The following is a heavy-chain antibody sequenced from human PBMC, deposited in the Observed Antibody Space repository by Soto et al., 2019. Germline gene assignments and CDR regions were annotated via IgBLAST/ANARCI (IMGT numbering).Heavy chain of an antibody. J-gene: IGHJ4*02. CDR1: GFTFSSYA. V-gene: IGHV3-23*01. D-gene: IGHD5-12*01. CDR2: ISGSGGRT. Sequence: PGGSLRLSCAASGFTFSSYAMSWVRQAPGKGLEWVSEISGSGGRTYYADSVKGRFTISRDNSKNTLYLQMNSLRAEDTAVYYCAKVPLIVATLYFDYWGQGTLVTVSS. CDR3: AKVPLIVATLYFDY.